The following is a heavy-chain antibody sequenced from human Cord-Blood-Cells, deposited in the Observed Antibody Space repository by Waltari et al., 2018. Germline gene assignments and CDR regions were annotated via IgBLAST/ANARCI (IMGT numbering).Heavy chain of an antibody. V-gene: IGHV4-31*03. Sequence: QVQLQESGPGLVKPSQTLSLTCTVSGGSISSGGYYWSWIRQHPGKGLEGIGYIYYSGSTYYNPSLKSRVTISVDTSKNQFSLKLSSVTAADTAVYYCARDRNWNYYWYFDLWGRGTLVTVSS. CDR3: ARDRNWNYYWYFDL. CDR1: GGSISSGGYY. J-gene: IGHJ2*01. CDR2: IYYSGST. D-gene: IGHD1-7*01.